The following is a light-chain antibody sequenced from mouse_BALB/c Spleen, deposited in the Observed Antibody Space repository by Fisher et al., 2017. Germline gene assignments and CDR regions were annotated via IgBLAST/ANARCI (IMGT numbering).Light chain of an antibody. J-gene: IGKJ5*01. CDR1: SSVSY. V-gene: IGKV4-63*01. CDR3: QQWSSNPLT. Sequence: DIVLTQTTAIMSASPGEKVTMTCSASSSVSYMHWYQQKSSTSPKLWIYDTSKLASGVPGRFSGSGSGNSYSLTISSMEAEDAATYYCQQWSSNPLTFGAGTKLELK. CDR2: DTS.